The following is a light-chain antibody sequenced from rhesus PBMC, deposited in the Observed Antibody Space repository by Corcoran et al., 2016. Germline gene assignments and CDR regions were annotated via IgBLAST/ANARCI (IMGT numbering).Light chain of an antibody. V-gene: IGKV2S2*01. CDR1: QSLLHSNGNTH. CDR2: KVT. CDR3: MQSTKDLC. Sequence: DIVMTQTPLSLAVTPGEPASISCRSSQSLLHSNGNTHLDWYMMKPGQSPRLLIYKVTNRKSGVQDRFSGSWSGTDCTLKISRVWPEDVGVYYCMQSTKDLCFGGVTKVEIK. J-gene: IGKJ4*01.